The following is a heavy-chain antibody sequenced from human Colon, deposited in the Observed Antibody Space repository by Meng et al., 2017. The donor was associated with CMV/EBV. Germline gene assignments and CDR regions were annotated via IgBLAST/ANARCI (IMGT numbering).Heavy chain of an antibody. V-gene: IGHV3-30*03. CDR1: RFTLTNYG. D-gene: IGHD3/OR15-3a*01. CDR2: ISHEGSDD. J-gene: IGHJ5*02. CDR3: ARWTGWFDP. Sequence: LRLSCAASRFTLTNYGRHWVRQDPGKGLEWLALISHEGSDDFYADSVKGRFTMSRDNSKNTVHLQMNSLRPDDTAVYYCARWTGWFDPWGQGTLVTVSS.